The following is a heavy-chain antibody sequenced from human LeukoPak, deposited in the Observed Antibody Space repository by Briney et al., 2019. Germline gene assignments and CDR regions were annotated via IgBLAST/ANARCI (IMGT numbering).Heavy chain of an antibody. Sequence: PGGSLRLSCAASGFTFSDAWMSWVRQAPGKGLEWVAKIKQDGSEKYYVDSVKGRFTISRDNAKNSLYLQMNSLRAEDTAVYYCARESLLTGYNWGQGSLVTVSS. CDR3: ARESLLTGYN. CDR2: IKQDGSEK. D-gene: IGHD3-9*01. J-gene: IGHJ4*02. CDR1: GFTFSDAW. V-gene: IGHV3-7*04.